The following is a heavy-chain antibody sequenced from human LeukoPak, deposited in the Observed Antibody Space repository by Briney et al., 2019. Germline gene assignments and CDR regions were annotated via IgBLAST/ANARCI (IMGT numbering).Heavy chain of an antibody. D-gene: IGHD6-13*01. J-gene: IGHJ5*02. CDR1: GFTFSSYA. Sequence: GGSLRLSCAASGFTFSSYAMSWVRQAPGKGLEWVSAISGSGGSTYYADSVKGRFTISRDSSKNTLYLQMNSLRVEDTAIYYCAKDSDELIAAAYNWFDPWGQGTLVTVSS. CDR3: AKDSDELIAAAYNWFDP. V-gene: IGHV3-23*01. CDR2: ISGSGGST.